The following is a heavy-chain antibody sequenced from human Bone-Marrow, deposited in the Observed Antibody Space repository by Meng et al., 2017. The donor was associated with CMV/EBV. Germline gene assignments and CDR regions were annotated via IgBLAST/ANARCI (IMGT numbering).Heavy chain of an antibody. V-gene: IGHV1-2*02. Sequence: ASVKVSCKASGGTFGSYAITWVRQAPGQGLEWMGWINPNSGGTNYAQKFQGRVTMTRDTSISTAYMELNRLRSDDTAVYYCARSPAKNGLDVWGQGTTVTVSS. CDR3: ARSPAKNGLDV. J-gene: IGHJ6*02. CDR2: INPNSGGT. CDR1: GGTFGSYA. D-gene: IGHD6-25*01.